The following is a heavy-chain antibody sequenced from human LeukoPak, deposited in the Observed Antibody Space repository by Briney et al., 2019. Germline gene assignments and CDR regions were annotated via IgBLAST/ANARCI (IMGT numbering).Heavy chain of an antibody. J-gene: IGHJ6*03. CDR1: GYTFTGYY. CDR3: ARDRWNRDYYYYYMDV. V-gene: IGHV1-2*02. CDR2: INPNSGGT. D-gene: IGHD1-1*01. Sequence: ASVEVSCKASGYTFTGYYMHWARQAPGQGLEWMGWINPNSGGTNYAQKFQGRVTMTRDTSISTAYMELSRLRSDDTAVYYCARDRWNRDYYYYYMDVWGKGTTVTVSS.